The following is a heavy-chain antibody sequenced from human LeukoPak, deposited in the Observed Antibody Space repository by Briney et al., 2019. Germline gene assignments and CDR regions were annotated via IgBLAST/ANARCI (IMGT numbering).Heavy chain of an antibody. V-gene: IGHV3-21*01. CDR2: ISSSSYI. D-gene: IGHD1-14*01. CDR3: ARVGPPPINIFYY. J-gene: IGHJ4*02. CDR1: GFTFSSYS. Sequence: KPGGSLRLSCAASGFTFSSYSMNWVRQAPGKGLEWVSSISSSSYIYYADSVKGRFTISRDNAKNSLYLQMNSLRAEDTAVYYCARVGPPPINIFYYWGQGTLVTVSS.